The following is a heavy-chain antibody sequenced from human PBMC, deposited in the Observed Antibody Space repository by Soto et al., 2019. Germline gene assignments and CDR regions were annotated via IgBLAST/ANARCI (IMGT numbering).Heavy chain of an antibody. CDR2: IWPDGREN. V-gene: IGHV3-7*04. Sequence: VQLVESGGDLVQAGGSLRLSCAASGFTFSTFWMQWVRQAPGKGLEWVGNIWPDGRENDYVDSVTGRFTISRDNAKKSLYMQMNSLRAEDTAVYYCSRYRGAGATDYLGQGTLVIVSS. J-gene: IGHJ4*02. D-gene: IGHD1-26*01. CDR1: GFTFSTFW. CDR3: SRYRGAGATDY.